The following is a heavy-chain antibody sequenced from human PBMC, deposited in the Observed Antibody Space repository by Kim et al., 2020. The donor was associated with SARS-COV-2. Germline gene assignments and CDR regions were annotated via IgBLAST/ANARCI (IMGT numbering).Heavy chain of an antibody. Sequence: YSGSVKGRFSSSREAAKNSVFLQMNNLRAGDTAVYYCARGLHYSGNSVFDYWGRGTLVTVSS. V-gene: IGHV3-13*01. D-gene: IGHD2-21*02. J-gene: IGHJ4*02. CDR3: ARGLHYSGNSVFDY.